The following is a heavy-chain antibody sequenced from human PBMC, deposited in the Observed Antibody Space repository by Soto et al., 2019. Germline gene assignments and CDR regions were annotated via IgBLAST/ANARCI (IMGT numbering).Heavy chain of an antibody. D-gene: IGHD6-13*01. Sequence: QVQLQQWGAGLLKPSETLSLTCAVYGGSFSGYYWSWIRQPPGKGLEWIGEINHSGSTNYNPSLKSRVTIAVDTSKNQFSLKLSSVTAADTAVYYCARGVEQQLSPGGWFDPRGQGTLVTVSS. J-gene: IGHJ5*02. V-gene: IGHV4-34*01. CDR3: ARGVEQQLSPGGWFDP. CDR2: INHSGST. CDR1: GGSFSGYY.